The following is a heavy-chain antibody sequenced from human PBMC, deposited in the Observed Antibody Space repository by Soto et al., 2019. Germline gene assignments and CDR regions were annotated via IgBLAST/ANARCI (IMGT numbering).Heavy chain of an antibody. J-gene: IGHJ5*02. V-gene: IGHV4-31*03. CDR1: GGSISSGGYY. CDR3: ARVQPRGVAATGWFAP. D-gene: IGHD2-15*01. Sequence: QVQLQESGPGLVKPSQTLSLTCTVSGGSISSGGYYWSWIRQHPGKGLEWIGYIYYSGSTYYNPSLKSRVTISVDTSKNQFSLKLSSVTAADTAVYYCARVQPRGVAATGWFAPWGQGTLVTVSS. CDR2: IYYSGST.